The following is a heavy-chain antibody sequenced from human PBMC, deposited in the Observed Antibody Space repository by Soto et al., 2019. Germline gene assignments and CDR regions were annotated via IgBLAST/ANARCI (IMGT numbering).Heavy chain of an antibody. CDR3: ASGASRWYRYLFAP. V-gene: IGHV1-69*01. D-gene: IGHD6-13*01. J-gene: IGHJ5*02. CDR1: EGTFNSYA. CDR2: IIPYYNTL. Sequence: QAQVVQSGAEVRKPGSSVKLSCKASEGTFNSYAIAWVRQAPGQGLEWMGGIIPYYNTLNYAQKFQDRVTTTADDSTNTVYMELSSLRSDDAAIYFCASGASRWYRYLFAPWAQGTLVTVSS.